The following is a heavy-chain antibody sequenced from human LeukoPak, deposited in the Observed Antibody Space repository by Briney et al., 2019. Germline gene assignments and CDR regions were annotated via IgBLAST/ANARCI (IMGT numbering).Heavy chain of an antibody. D-gene: IGHD2-15*01. V-gene: IGHV3-48*03. J-gene: IGHJ5*02. Sequence: GGSLRLSCAASGFTFSSYEMNWVRQAPGKGLEWVSYISSSGSTIYYADSVKGRFTISRDNAKNSLYLQMNSLRVEDTAVYYCVIVVVVAATPDWFDPWGQGTLVTVSS. CDR2: ISSSGSTI. CDR1: GFTFSSYE. CDR3: VIVVVVAATPDWFDP.